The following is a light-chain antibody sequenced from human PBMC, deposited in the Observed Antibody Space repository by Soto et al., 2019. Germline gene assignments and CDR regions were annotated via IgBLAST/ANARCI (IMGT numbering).Light chain of an antibody. V-gene: IGKV4-1*01. CDR2: WAS. CDR1: QSVLYSSNNKNH. CDR3: QQYFSTPFT. J-gene: IGKJ4*01. Sequence: DIVMTQSPDSLAVSLGERATINCKSSQSVLYSSNNKNHLTWFQQKPGQPPKLLIYWASTRESGVPDRFSGSGSGTAFTLTISSLQAEDVAVYYCQQYFSTPFTFGGGTKVEI.